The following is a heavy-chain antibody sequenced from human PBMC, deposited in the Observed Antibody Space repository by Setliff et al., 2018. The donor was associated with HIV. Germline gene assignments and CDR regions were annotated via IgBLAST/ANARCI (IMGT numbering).Heavy chain of an antibody. D-gene: IGHD3-10*01. V-gene: IGHV4-39*01. CDR1: GGSISSSSYY. J-gene: IGHJ4*02. CDR3: ARHQEDHYYGSGSYYKPFDY. CDR2: IYYSGST. Sequence: SETLSLTCRVSGGSISSSSYYWGWIRQPPGKGLEWIGSIYYSGSTYYNPSLKSRVTISVDTSKNQFSLKLSSVTAADTAVYYCARHQEDHYYGSGSYYKPFDYWGQGTLVTVSS.